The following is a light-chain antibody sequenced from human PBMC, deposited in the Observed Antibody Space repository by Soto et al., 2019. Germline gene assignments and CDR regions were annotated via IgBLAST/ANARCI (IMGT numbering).Light chain of an antibody. CDR3: HQYGSSPLDT. J-gene: IGKJ2*01. Sequence: EIVLTQSPGTLSLSPGERATLSCRASQSVSSSYLAWYQQKPGQAPRLLIYGASSRATGIPDRFSGSGSGTEFSLTISRLEAEDFTVYYCHQYGSSPLDTFGQGTKLEIK. CDR2: GAS. CDR1: QSVSSSY. V-gene: IGKV3-20*01.